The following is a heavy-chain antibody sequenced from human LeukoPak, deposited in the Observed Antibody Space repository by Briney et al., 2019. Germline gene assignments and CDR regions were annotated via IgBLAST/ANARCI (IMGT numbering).Heavy chain of an antibody. V-gene: IGHV1-69*13. CDR2: IIPIFGTA. Sequence: SVKVSCKASGGTFSSYAISWVRQAPGQGLEWMGGIIPIFGTANYAQKFQGRVTITADESTSTAYMELSSLRSEDTAVYYCARDRKAIVGATLDYWGQGTLVAVSS. CDR1: GGTFSSYA. CDR3: ARDRKAIVGATLDY. D-gene: IGHD1-26*01. J-gene: IGHJ4*02.